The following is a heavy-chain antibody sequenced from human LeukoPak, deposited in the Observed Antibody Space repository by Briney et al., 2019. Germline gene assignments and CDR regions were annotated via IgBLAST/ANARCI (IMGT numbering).Heavy chain of an antibody. CDR3: ARSGDYGDYYSRPYYFDY. CDR1: GFTFSSYW. Sequence: GGSLRLSCAASGFTFSSYWMSWVRQAPGKGLEWVANIKQDGSEKYYVDSVKGRFTISRDNAKNSLYLQMNSLRAEDTAVYYCARSGDYGDYYSRPYYFDYWGQGTLVTVSS. D-gene: IGHD4-17*01. J-gene: IGHJ4*02. V-gene: IGHV3-7*01. CDR2: IKQDGSEK.